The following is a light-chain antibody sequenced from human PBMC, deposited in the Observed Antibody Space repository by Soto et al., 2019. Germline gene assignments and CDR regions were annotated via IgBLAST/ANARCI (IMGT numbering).Light chain of an antibody. Sequence: DIQMTQSPSTLSASVGDRVTITCRASQSISIWLAWYQQKPGKAPKILIYDTSVLETGVPSRFSGSGSGTDFTFTISSLQPEDIATYYCQQYDNLPITFGQGTRLEIK. J-gene: IGKJ5*01. CDR3: QQYDNLPIT. V-gene: IGKV1-33*01. CDR1: QSISIW. CDR2: DTS.